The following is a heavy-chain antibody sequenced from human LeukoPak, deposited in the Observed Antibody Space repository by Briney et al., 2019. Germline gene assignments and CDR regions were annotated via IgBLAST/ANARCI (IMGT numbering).Heavy chain of an antibody. CDR2: ISSSGYTI. CDR3: ARGSSYGFSMGY. D-gene: IGHD5-18*01. CDR1: GFTCSDYS. Sequence: GGSLRLSCEVSGFTCSDYSMNWVRQAPGKGLEWVSYISSSGYTINYADSVKGRFTISRDNAKHSLYLQMNSLRAEDTAVYYCARGSSYGFSMGYWGQGTLVAVSS. V-gene: IGHV3-48*01. J-gene: IGHJ4*02.